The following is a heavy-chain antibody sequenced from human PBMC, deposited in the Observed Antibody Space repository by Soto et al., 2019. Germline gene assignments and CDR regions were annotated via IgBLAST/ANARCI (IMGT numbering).Heavy chain of an antibody. CDR1: GYTLTSYG. D-gene: IGHD4-4*01. CDR2: ISAYNGNT. CDR3: ARGTRKDYSNYHYYYYMDV. V-gene: IGHV1-18*01. J-gene: IGHJ6*03. Sequence: GASVKVSCKASGYTLTSYGISWVRQAPGQGLEWMGWISAYNGNTNYAQKLQGRVTMTTDTSTSTAYMELRSLRSDDTAVYYCARGTRKDYSNYHYYYYMDVWGKGTTVTVSS.